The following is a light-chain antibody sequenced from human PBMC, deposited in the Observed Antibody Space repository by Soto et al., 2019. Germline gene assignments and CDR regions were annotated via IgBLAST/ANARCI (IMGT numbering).Light chain of an antibody. V-gene: IGLV1-44*01. J-gene: IGLJ1*01. CDR2: SNN. CDR3: AAWDDSLNGFYV. Sequence: QSALTQPPSASGTPGQRVTISCSGSSSNIGSNTVNWYQQLPGTAPKLLIYSNNQRPSGVPDRFSGPKSGTSASLAISGLQSEDEADYYCAAWDDSLNGFYVFGTGTKVTVL. CDR1: SSNIGSNT.